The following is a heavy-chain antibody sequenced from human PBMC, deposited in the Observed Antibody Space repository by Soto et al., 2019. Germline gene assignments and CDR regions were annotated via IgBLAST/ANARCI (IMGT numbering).Heavy chain of an antibody. D-gene: IGHD2-2*01. CDR1: DGSIGSAGYF. Sequence: SETLSLTCTVSDGSIGSAGYFWSWIRQRPGKGLEWIGHIYSSGSTFYNPSLMGRPIISLDTSKNLFSLKLTSVTAADTAVYYCARKTDAYPFDYWGQGTLVTSPQ. CDR3: ARKTDAYPFDY. J-gene: IGHJ4*02. CDR2: IYSSGST. V-gene: IGHV4-31*03.